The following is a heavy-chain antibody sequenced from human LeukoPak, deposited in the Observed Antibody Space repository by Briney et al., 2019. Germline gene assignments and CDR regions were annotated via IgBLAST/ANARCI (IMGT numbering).Heavy chain of an antibody. CDR1: GFTFSTYA. CDR3: AKAGYSGYDSTDYFDY. CDR2: ISPSGSST. D-gene: IGHD5-12*01. V-gene: IGHV3-23*01. Sequence: GGSLRLSCAASGFTFSTYAMTWVRQAPGKGLEWVSGISPSGSSTYYADSVKGRFTISRDNSKNTLYLQMNSLGAEDTAAYYCAKAGYSGYDSTDYFDYWGQGTLVTVSS. J-gene: IGHJ4*02.